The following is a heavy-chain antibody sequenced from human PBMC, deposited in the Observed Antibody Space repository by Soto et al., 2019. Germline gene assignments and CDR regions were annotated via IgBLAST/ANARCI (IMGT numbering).Heavy chain of an antibody. CDR2: ISYDGSNK. CDR1: GFTFSSYG. V-gene: IGHV3-30*18. D-gene: IGHD5-12*01. J-gene: IGHJ4*02. Sequence: GGSLRLSCAASGFTFSSYGMHWVRQAPGKGLEWVAVISYDGSNKYYADSVKGRFTISRDNSKNTLYLQMNSLRAEDTAVYYCAKEGGYNSPDYWGQGTLVTVSS. CDR3: AKEGGYNSPDY.